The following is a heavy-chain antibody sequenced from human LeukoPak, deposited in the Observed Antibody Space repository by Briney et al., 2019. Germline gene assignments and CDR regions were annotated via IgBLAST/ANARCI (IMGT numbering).Heavy chain of an antibody. CDR1: GFIVSSKY. Sequence: PGGSLRLSCAASGFIVSSKYMSWVRQAPGKGLEWVSVIYSGGSTYYAASVEGRFTISRDNSKNTVYLQMNSLRVEDTAVYYCAKSRCGGDCYSFYWGQGTLVTVSS. CDR3: AKSRCGGDCYSFY. CDR2: IYSGGST. J-gene: IGHJ4*02. V-gene: IGHV3-53*01. D-gene: IGHD2-21*01.